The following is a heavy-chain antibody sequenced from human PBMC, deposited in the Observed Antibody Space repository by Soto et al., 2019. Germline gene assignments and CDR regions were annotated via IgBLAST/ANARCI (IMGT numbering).Heavy chain of an antibody. CDR2: INHSGST. J-gene: IGHJ5*02. Sequence: SETLSLTCAVYGGSFSGYYWSWIRQPPGKGLEWIGEINHSGSTNYNPSLKSRVTISVDTSKNQFSLKLSSVTAAGTAVYYCARGRRKDRYSGYAKSLYNWFDPWGQGTLGTVS. CDR3: ARGRRKDRYSGYAKSLYNWFDP. CDR1: GGSFSGYY. V-gene: IGHV4-34*01. D-gene: IGHD5-12*01.